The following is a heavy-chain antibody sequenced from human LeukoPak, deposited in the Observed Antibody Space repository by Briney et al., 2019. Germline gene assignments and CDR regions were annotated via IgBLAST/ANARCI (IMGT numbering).Heavy chain of an antibody. J-gene: IGHJ4*02. Sequence: KPSETLSLTCTVSGGSTSSYYWSWIRQPPGKGLEWIGYIYYSGSTNYNPSLKSRVTISVDTSKNQFSLKLSSVTAADTAVYYRARAHYSGSYLYYFDYWGQGTLVTVSS. D-gene: IGHD1-26*01. CDR2: IYYSGST. V-gene: IGHV4-59*08. CDR3: ARAHYSGSYLYYFDY. CDR1: GGSTSSYY.